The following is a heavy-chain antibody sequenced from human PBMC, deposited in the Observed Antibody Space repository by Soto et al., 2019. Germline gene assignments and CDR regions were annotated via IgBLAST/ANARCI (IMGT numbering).Heavy chain of an antibody. D-gene: IGHD2-15*01. J-gene: IGHJ6*02. CDR2: IIPILGIA. Sequence: QVQLVQSGAEVKKPGSSVKVSCKASGGTFSSHTISWGRQAPGQWLEWMGRIIPILGIANYAQKFQGRVTITADKSTSTAYMELSSLRSEDTAVYYCASYCSGGSCYVSYYYGMDVWGQGTTVTVSS. CDR1: GGTFSSHT. V-gene: IGHV1-69*02. CDR3: ASYCSGGSCYVSYYYGMDV.